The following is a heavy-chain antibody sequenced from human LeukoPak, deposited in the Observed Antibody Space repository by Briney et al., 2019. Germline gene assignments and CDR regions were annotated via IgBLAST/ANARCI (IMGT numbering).Heavy chain of an antibody. Sequence: PSETLSLTCAVYGGSFSGYYWSWIRQPPGKGLEWIGEINHSGSTNYNPSLKSRVTISVDTSKNQSSLKLSSVTAADTAVYYCARADIVVVPAAIRGGWFDPWGQGTLVTVSS. CDR1: GGSFSGYY. CDR2: INHSGST. V-gene: IGHV4-34*01. CDR3: ARADIVVVPAAIRGGWFDP. J-gene: IGHJ5*02. D-gene: IGHD2-2*02.